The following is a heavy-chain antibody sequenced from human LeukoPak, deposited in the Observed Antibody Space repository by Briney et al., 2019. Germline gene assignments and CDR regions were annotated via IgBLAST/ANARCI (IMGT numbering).Heavy chain of an antibody. V-gene: IGHV4-59*01. CDR3: ARVGVPAATFDY. CDR2: IYYSGST. Sequence: SETLSLTCTVCGGSISSYYWSWIRQPPGKGLEWIGYIYYSGSTNYNPSLKSRVTISVDTSKNQFSLKLSSVTAADTAVYYCARVGVPAATFDYWGQGTLVTVSS. CDR1: GGSISSYY. D-gene: IGHD2-2*01. J-gene: IGHJ4*02.